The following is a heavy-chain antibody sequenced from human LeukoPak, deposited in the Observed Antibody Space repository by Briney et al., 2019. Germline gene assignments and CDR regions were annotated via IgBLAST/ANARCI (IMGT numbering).Heavy chain of an antibody. CDR3: ARSDSGWHAY. CDR2: INTDGSST. J-gene: IGHJ4*02. Sequence: GGSLRLSCAASGFTFSSYGMHWVRQAPGKGLVWVSHINTDGSSTNYADSVRGRFTISRDNAKNTLPLQMNSLRAEDTAVYYCARSDSGWHAYWGQGTLVTVSS. CDR1: GFTFSSYG. D-gene: IGHD6-19*01. V-gene: IGHV3-74*01.